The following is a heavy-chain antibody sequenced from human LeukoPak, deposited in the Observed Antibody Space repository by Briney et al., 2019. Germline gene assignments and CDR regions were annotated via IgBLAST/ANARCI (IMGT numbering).Heavy chain of an antibody. V-gene: IGHV3-48*04. CDR2: ISSSGSTI. Sequence: GGSLRLSWAASGFTFSSYWMSWVRQAPGKGLEWVSYISSSGSTIYYADSVKGRFTISRDNAKNSLYLQMNSLRAEDTAVYYCAELGITMIGGVWGKGTTVTISS. J-gene: IGHJ6*04. CDR3: AELGITMIGGV. CDR1: GFTFSSYW. D-gene: IGHD3-10*02.